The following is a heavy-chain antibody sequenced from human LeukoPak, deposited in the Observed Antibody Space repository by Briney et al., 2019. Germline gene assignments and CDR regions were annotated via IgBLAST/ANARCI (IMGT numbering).Heavy chain of an antibody. V-gene: IGHV3-48*01. CDR1: GFTFSSYS. D-gene: IGHD7-27*01. Sequence: GGSLRLSCAASGFTFSSYSMNWVRQAPGKGLEWVSYISSSSTIYYADSVKGRFTISRDNAKNSLYLQMNSLRAEDTAVYYCARVWGRQDMDVWGQGTTVTVSS. CDR3: ARVWGRQDMDV. CDR2: ISSSSTI. J-gene: IGHJ6*02.